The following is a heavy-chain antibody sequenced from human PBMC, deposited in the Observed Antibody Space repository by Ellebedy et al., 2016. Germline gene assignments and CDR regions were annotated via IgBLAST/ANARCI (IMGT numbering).Heavy chain of an antibody. CDR1: TFTFGGYG. D-gene: IGHD6-13*01. CDR2: ITGSSGVI. Sequence: GGSLRLXXAASTFTFGGYGMNWVRQAPGKGLEWVAYITGSSGVIYYADSVRGRFTISRDNSKNTLHLQINSLTVEDTAVYYCAKVGSGWSLDIWGQGTMVTVSS. CDR3: AKVGSGWSLDI. J-gene: IGHJ3*02. V-gene: IGHV3-48*01.